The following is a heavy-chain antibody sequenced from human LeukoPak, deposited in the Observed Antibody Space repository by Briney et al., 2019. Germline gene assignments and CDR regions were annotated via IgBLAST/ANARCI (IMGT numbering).Heavy chain of an antibody. V-gene: IGHV1-18*01. CDR2: ISAYNGNT. J-gene: IGHJ4*02. D-gene: IGHD2-2*03. Sequence: ASVKVSCKASGYTFTSYGISWVRQAPGQGLEWMGWISAYNGNTNYAQKLQGRVTMTTDTSTSTAYMELRSLRSDDTAVYSCARVGYCSSTSCSGDYWGQGTLVTVSS. CDR3: ARVGYCSSTSCSGDY. CDR1: GYTFTSYG.